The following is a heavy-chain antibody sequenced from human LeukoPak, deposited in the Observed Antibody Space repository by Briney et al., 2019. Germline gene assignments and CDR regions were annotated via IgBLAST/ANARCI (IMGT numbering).Heavy chain of an antibody. CDR3: ARLELEQRSWFDP. CDR1: GYTFTSYR. D-gene: IGHD1/OR15-1a*01. CDR2: ISAHKGNT. V-gene: IGHV1-18*01. Sequence: ASVTVSCKASGYTFTSYRITWVRQAPGQGLEWMGWISAHKGNTLYTQKFQGRLTMTTDTSTTTACMELRSLRSDDTAVYYCARLELEQRSWFDPWGQGTLVTVSS. J-gene: IGHJ5*02.